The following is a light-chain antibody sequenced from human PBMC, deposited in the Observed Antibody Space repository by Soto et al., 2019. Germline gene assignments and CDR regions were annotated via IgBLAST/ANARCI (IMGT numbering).Light chain of an antibody. CDR2: AAS. CDR3: QQSYSTPLT. J-gene: IGKJ4*01. CDR1: QSIATY. V-gene: IGKV1-39*01. Sequence: DIQMTQSPSSLSASVGDRVTIPCRASQSIATYLNWYQQKPGKAPKLLIYAASSLQSGVPSRFSGSGSGTDFTLTISNLQPEDFATYFGQQSYSTPLTFGGGTKVEI.